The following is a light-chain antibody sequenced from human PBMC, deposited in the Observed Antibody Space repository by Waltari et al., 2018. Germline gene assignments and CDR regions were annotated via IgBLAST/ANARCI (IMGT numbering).Light chain of an antibody. J-gene: IGLJ3*02. CDR3: ASWDDSLGGRWE. CDR1: NSNIGSTI. Sequence: QSVLTQPPSASGTPGQRVTISCSGSNSNIGSTIVNWYQQVPGTTPKLLIYRDDHRPSGVPDPFSGSKSGTSAYLAISGLRSEDEANYDCASWDDSLGGRWEFGGGTTLTVL. V-gene: IGLV1-44*01. CDR2: RDD.